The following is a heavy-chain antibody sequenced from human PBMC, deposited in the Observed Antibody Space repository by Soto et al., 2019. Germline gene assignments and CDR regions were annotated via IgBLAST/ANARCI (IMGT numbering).Heavy chain of an antibody. CDR3: ARDSRDGYKAGFDY. J-gene: IGHJ4*02. D-gene: IGHD5-12*01. CDR1: GGSISSGDYY. Sequence: SETLSLTCTVSGGSISSGDYYWSWIRQPPGKGLEWIGYIYYSGSTYYNPSLKSRVTISVDTSKNQFSLKLSSVTAADTAVYYCARDSRDGYKAGFDYWGQGTQVTVSS. CDR2: IYYSGST. V-gene: IGHV4-30-4*01.